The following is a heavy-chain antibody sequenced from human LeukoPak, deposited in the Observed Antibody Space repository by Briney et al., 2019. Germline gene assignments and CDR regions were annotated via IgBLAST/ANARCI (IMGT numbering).Heavy chain of an antibody. CDR1: GFTFSNYW. CDR3: ARERGFNYFDY. V-gene: IGHV3-74*01. J-gene: IGHJ4*02. Sequence: GGSLRLSCAASGFTFSNYWIHWVRQAPGKGLVWVSRISNDGSTTAYADSVKGRFTLSRDNAKSTLYLQMNSLRAEDAALYYCARERGFNYFDYWGPGTLVTVSS. CDR2: ISNDGSTT.